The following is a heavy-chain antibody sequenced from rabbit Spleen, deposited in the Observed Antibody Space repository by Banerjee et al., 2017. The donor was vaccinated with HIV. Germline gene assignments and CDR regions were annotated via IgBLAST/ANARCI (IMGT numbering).Heavy chain of an antibody. J-gene: IGHJ4*01. Sequence: QEQLVESGGGLVQPEGSLTLTCTASGFSFSSSYYMCWVRQAPGKGLEWIGCIYTGDGNSYYASWAKGRFTISKTSSTTATLQMTSLTAADTATYFCARDLVVVIGWNFSLWGPGTLVTVS. CDR2: IYTGDGNS. CDR3: ARDLVVVIGWNFSL. D-gene: IGHD8-1*01. CDR1: GFSFSSSYY. V-gene: IGHV1S45*01.